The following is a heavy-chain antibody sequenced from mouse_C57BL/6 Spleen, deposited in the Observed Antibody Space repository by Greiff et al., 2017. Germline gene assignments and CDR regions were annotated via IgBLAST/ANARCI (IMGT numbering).Heavy chain of an antibody. Sequence: QVQLKQPGAELVKPGASVKLSCKASGYTFTSYWMQWVKQRPGQGLEWIGEIDPSDSYTNYNQKFKGKATLTVDTSSSTAYMQLSSLTSEDSAVYYCARRDYYGSSSYWYFDVWGTGTTVTVSS. CDR3: ARRDYYGSSSYWYFDV. V-gene: IGHV1-50*01. J-gene: IGHJ1*03. D-gene: IGHD1-1*01. CDR1: GYTFTSYW. CDR2: IDPSDSYT.